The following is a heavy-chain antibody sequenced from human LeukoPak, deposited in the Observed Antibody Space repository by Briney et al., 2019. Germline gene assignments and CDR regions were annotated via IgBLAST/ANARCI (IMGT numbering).Heavy chain of an antibody. D-gene: IGHD3-22*01. Sequence: PSETLSLTCTVYGGSFSAYYWSWIRQPPGKGLEWIGEINHSGSTNYNPSLKSRVAISVDTSRNQFSLRLSSVAAADTAVYYCARGQRITMTDWGQGTLVTVSS. CDR3: ARGQRITMTD. V-gene: IGHV4-34*01. CDR2: INHSGST. J-gene: IGHJ4*02. CDR1: GGSFSAYY.